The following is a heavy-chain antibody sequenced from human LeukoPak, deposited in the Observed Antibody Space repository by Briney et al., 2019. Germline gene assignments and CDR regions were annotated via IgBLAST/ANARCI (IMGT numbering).Heavy chain of an antibody. D-gene: IGHD5-18*01. CDR1: GYTLTHNG. Sequence: ASVQVSCKASGYTLTHNGITWVRQAPGQGLEWMGWISAYTGNTNYARKLQGRVTMTTDTSTSTAYMELRSLRSDDTAVYYCAGYSYGYDAFDIWGQGTMVTVSS. J-gene: IGHJ3*02. CDR3: AGYSYGYDAFDI. V-gene: IGHV1-18*01. CDR2: ISAYTGNT.